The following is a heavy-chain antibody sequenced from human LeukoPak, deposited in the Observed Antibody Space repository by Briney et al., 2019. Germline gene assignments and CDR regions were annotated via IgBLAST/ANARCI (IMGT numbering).Heavy chain of an antibody. Sequence: SETLSLTCTVSGGSISSYYWSWIRQPPGKGLKWIGYIDYSGSTNYNPSLKSRVTISVDTSKNQFSLKVRSVTAADTAVYYCARRFRNWLDPWGQGTLVTVSS. CDR3: ARRFRNWLDP. CDR2: IDYSGST. J-gene: IGHJ5*02. CDR1: GGSISSYY. V-gene: IGHV4-59*08.